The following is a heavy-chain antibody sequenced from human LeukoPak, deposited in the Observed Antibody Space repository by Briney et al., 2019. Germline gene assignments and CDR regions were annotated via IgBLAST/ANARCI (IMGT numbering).Heavy chain of an antibody. J-gene: IGHJ6*02. Sequence: GGSLRLSCAASGFTFSSYAMHWVRKAPGKGLEWVAVISYDGSNKYYADSVKGRFTISRDNSKNTLYLQMNSLRAEDTAVYYCARAVSKYGDYVYYGMDVWGQGTTVTVSS. V-gene: IGHV3-30-3*01. CDR2: ISYDGSNK. CDR3: ARAVSKYGDYVYYGMDV. D-gene: IGHD4-17*01. CDR1: GFTFSSYA.